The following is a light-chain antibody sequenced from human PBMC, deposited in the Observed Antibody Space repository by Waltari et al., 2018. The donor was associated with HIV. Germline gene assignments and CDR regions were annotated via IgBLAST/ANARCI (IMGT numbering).Light chain of an antibody. CDR1: SSNIRAGSD. V-gene: IGLV1-40*01. CDR3: QSYDSNLSGATV. CDR2: GNS. J-gene: IGLJ1*01. Sequence: QSVLTQPPSVSGAPGQRVTISCTGSSSNIRAGSDVHWYQQLPGTAPKVLIYGNSNRPSGVPDRFSGSKSGTSASLAITGLQAEDEADYYCQSYDSNLSGATVFGTGTKVTVL.